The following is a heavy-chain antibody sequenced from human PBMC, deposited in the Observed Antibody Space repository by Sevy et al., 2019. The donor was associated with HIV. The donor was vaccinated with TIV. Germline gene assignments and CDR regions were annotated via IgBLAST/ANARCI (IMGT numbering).Heavy chain of an antibody. CDR2: IRNSGTSL. D-gene: IGHD4-17*01. CDR3: ARDLPPSATTVAHFDC. CDR1: GFTFSSYE. J-gene: IGHJ4*02. Sequence: GGSLRLSCVASGFTFSSYEMNWVRQAPGKGWEGVSYIRNSGTSLYYSDSVKGRFTISRDNARNSLYLQMNSLRAEDTAVYYCARDLPPSATTVAHFDCWGQGTLVTVSS. V-gene: IGHV3-48*03.